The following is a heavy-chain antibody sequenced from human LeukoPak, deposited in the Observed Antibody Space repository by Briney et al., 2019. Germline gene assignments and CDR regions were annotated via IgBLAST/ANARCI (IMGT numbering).Heavy chain of an antibody. D-gene: IGHD2-21*01. CDR1: GYTFTSYY. J-gene: IGHJ4*02. CDR3: ATAGTGYYRFYYFDY. CDR2: FDPEDGET. V-gene: IGHV1-24*01. Sequence: ASVKVSCKASGYTFTSYYMHWVRQAPGKGLEWMGGFDPEDGETIYAQKFQGRVTMTEDTSTDTAYMELSSLRSEDTAVYYCATAGTGYYRFYYFDYWGQGTLVTVSS.